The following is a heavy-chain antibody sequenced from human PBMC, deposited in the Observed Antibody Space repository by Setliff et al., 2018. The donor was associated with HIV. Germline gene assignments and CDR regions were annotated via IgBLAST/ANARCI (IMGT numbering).Heavy chain of an antibody. D-gene: IGHD3-10*01. CDR2: VSVYNGNT. V-gene: IGHV1-18*04. CDR1: GYSFTFYG. Sequence: ASVKVSCKASGYSFTFYGLHWVRQAPGQGLEWMGWVSVYNGNTKYAENFQDRLTLTTAASTGTGFMELRGLRSDYTALYYCATPGVGAGAFDIWGRGTMVTVSS. J-gene: IGHJ3*02. CDR3: ATPGVGAGAFDI.